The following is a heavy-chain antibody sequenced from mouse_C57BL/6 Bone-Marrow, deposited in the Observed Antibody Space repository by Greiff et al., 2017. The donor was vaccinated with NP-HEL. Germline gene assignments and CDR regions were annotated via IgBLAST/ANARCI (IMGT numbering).Heavy chain of an antibody. Sequence: EVMLVESEGGLVQPGSSMKLSCTASGFTFSDYYMAWVRQVPEKGLEWVANINYDGSSTYYLDSLKSRFIISRDNAKNILYLQMSSLKSEDTATYYCAREGLGSSPYYFDYWGQGTTLTVSS. D-gene: IGHD1-1*01. J-gene: IGHJ2*01. CDR3: AREGLGSSPYYFDY. V-gene: IGHV5-16*01. CDR1: GFTFSDYY. CDR2: INYDGSST.